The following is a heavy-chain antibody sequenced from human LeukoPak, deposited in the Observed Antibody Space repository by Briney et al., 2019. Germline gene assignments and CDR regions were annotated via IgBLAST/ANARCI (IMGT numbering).Heavy chain of an antibody. CDR1: GFTVSSNY. V-gene: IGHV3-30-3*01. D-gene: IGHD6-13*01. CDR2: ISYDGSNK. J-gene: IGHJ6*02. Sequence: GGSLRLSCAASGFTVSSNYMSWVRQAPGKGLEWVAVISYDGSNKYYADSVKGRFTISRDNSKNTLYLQMNSLRAEDTAVYYCARDEGRWYVYYYYGMDVWGQGTTVTVSS. CDR3: ARDEGRWYVYYYYGMDV.